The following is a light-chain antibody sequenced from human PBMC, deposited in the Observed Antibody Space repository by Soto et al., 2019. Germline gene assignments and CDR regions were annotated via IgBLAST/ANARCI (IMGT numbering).Light chain of an antibody. CDR2: EVS. CDR1: SSDVGAYNF. V-gene: IGLV2-8*01. CDR3: GSYVGSTTWV. Sequence: QSALTQPPSASGSPGQSVTISCTGTSSDVGAYNFVSWYQQHPGKTPKLLIYEVSKRPSGVPDRFSGSKSGSTASLTVSGLQAEDEADYYCGSYVGSTTWVFGGGTKLTVL. J-gene: IGLJ3*02.